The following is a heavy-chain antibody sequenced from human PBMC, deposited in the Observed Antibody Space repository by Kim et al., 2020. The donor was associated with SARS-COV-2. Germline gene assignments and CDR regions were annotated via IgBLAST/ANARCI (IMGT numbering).Heavy chain of an antibody. CDR2: ISYDGSNK. Sequence: GGSLRLSCAASGFTFSSYGMHWVRQAPGKGLEWVAVISYDGSNKYYADSVKGRFTISRDNSKNTLYLQMNSLRAEDTAVYYCAKDKAAVGAIDYWGQGTLVTVSS. D-gene: IGHD1-26*01. CDR3: AKDKAAVGAIDY. V-gene: IGHV3-30*18. J-gene: IGHJ4*02. CDR1: GFTFSSYG.